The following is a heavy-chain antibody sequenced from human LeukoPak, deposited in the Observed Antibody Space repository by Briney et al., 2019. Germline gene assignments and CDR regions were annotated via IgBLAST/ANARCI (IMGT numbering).Heavy chain of an antibody. V-gene: IGHV1-2*02. J-gene: IGHJ4*02. Sequence: ASVKVSCKASGYTFTGYYMHWVRQAPGQGLEWMGWINPNSGGTNYAQKFQGRVTMTRDTSISTAYMELNSLRAEDTAVYYCARAHIPNFWGQGTLVTVSS. CDR1: GYTFTGYY. D-gene: IGHD2-2*02. CDR3: ARAHIPNF. CDR2: INPNSGGT.